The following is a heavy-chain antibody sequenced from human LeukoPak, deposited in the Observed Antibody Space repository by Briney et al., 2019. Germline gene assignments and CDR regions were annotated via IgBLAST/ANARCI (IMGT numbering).Heavy chain of an antibody. D-gene: IGHD1-7*01. CDR1: GGSFSGYY. Sequence: SETLSLTCAVYGGSFSGYYWSWIRQPPGKGLEWIGEINHSGSTNYNPSLKSRVTISVDTSKNQFSLKLSSVTAADTAVYYCARGRDGLELFTALDYWGQGTLVTVSS. CDR2: INHSGST. CDR3: ARGRDGLELFTALDY. J-gene: IGHJ4*02. V-gene: IGHV4-34*01.